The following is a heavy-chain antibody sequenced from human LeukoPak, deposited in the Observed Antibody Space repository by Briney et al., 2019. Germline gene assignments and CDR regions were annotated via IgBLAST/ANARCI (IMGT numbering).Heavy chain of an antibody. CDR1: GDTFTSYY. D-gene: IGHD3-3*02. CDR2: INPSGGST. J-gene: IGHJ4*02. CDR3: ARDASTQAMAISSFDY. Sequence: ASVKVSCKASGDTFTSYYMHWVRHAPGQGLVWMGIINPSGGSTSYAQKFHGRVVMTRDTSTSTIYMELSSLMSEDTAVYSSARDASTQAMAISSFDYWGQGTLVTVSS. V-gene: IGHV1-46*01.